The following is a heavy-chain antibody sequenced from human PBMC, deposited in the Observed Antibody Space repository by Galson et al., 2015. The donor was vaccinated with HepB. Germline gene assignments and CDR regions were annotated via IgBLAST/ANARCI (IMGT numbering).Heavy chain of an antibody. CDR3: ARGVELEQLAENWFDP. CDR1: GGTFSSYA. CDR2: IIPIFGIA. V-gene: IGHV1-69*10. J-gene: IGHJ5*02. Sequence: SVKVSCKASGGTFSSYAISWVRQAPGQGLEWMGGIIPIFGIANYAQKFQGRVTITADKSTSTAYMELSSLRSEDTAVYYCARGVELEQLAENWFDPWGQGTLVTVSS. D-gene: IGHD6-6*01.